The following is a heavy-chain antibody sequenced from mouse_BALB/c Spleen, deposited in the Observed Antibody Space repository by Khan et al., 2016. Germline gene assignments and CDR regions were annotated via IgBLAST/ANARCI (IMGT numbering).Heavy chain of an antibody. D-gene: IGHD2-3*01. CDR2: INPGRGGT. V-gene: IGHV1-54*01. CDR3: ARYDGNYYAMDY. J-gene: IGHJ4*01. Sequence: QVQLQQSGAELVRPGTSVKVSCKASGYAFTNYLIEWVKQRPGQGLEWIGVINPGRGGTNYNEKFKGKATLTAYKSSSTAYMQLSSLTSDDSAVYFCARYDGNYYAMDYWGQGTSVTVSS. CDR1: GYAFTNYL.